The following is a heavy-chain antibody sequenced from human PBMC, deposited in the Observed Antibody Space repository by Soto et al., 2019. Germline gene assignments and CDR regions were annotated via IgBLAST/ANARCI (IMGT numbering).Heavy chain of an antibody. CDR2: ISGSDGST. Sequence: EVQLLESGGGLVQPGGSLRLSCAASGFTFSSYAMNWVRQAPGKGLEWVSVISGSDGSTYYADSVKGRFTISRDNSKNTMNLQMNSLRAEDTEVYYCARRSSSWYFDYWGQGTLVTVSS. CDR1: GFTFSSYA. J-gene: IGHJ4*02. V-gene: IGHV3-23*01. D-gene: IGHD6-13*01. CDR3: ARRSSSWYFDY.